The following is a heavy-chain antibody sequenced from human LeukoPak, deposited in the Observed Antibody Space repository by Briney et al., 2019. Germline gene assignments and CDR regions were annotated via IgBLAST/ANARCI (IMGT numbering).Heavy chain of an antibody. CDR2: MHYSGRT. J-gene: IGHJ4*02. V-gene: IGHV4-39*01. D-gene: IGHD5-18*01. Sequence: PSETLSLTCTVSGVSIRSGTFYWAWIRQPPGKGLEWIATMHYSGRTYNNPSLRSRVTISMDTSKNEFSLKLSSVTAADTAVYYCARHAAMARVDYWGQGTLVTVSS. CDR1: GVSIRSGTFY. CDR3: ARHAAMARVDY.